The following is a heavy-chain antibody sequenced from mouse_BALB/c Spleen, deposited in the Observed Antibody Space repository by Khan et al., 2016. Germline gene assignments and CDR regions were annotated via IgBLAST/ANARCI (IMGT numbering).Heavy chain of an antibody. D-gene: IGHD4-1*01. V-gene: IGHV1-80*01. CDR1: GYAFSSYW. CDR3: AKLTRTREAIDY. CDR2: IYPGDGDT. J-gene: IGHJ4*01. Sequence: QVQLQQSGAELVRPGSSVKISCKASGYAFSSYWMNWVKQRPGQGLEWIGQIYPGDGDTNYNGKFKGKATLTADKSSSTAYMQLSSLTSEDSAVYFCAKLTRTREAIDYWGQGTSVTVSS.